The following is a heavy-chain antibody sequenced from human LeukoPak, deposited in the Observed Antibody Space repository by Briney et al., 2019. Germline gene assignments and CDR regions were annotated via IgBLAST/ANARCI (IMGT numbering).Heavy chain of an antibody. Sequence: GGSLRLSCAASGFTFRSSAMSWVRQAPGKGLGWVSAIDDRAETTYYADSVKGRFTISRDNSKNTLYLQMNSLRAEDTAKYYCAKDFWSGYYPDYWGQGTLVTVSS. V-gene: IGHV3-23*01. CDR2: IDDRAETT. CDR3: AKDFWSGYYPDY. CDR1: GFTFRSSA. J-gene: IGHJ4*02. D-gene: IGHD3-3*01.